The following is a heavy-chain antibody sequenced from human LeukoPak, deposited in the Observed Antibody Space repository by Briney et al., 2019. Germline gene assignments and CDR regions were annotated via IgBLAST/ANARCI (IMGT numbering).Heavy chain of an antibody. CDR3: AKDAVFWSGWYLVYYYYYYMDV. J-gene: IGHJ6*03. CDR1: GFTFSSYG. Sequence: GGSLRLSCAASGFTFSSYGMHWVRQAPGKGLEWVAVIWYEGSNKYYADSVKGRFTISRDNSKNTLYLQMNSLRAEDTAVYYCAKDAVFWSGWYLVYYYYYYMDVWGKGTTVTVSS. CDR2: IWYEGSNK. D-gene: IGHD3-3*01. V-gene: IGHV3-33*06.